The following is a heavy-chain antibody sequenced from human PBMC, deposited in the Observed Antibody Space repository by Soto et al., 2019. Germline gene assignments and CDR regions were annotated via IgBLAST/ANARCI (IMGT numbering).Heavy chain of an antibody. D-gene: IGHD3-3*01. CDR2: ISAYNGNT. V-gene: IGHV1-18*04. CDR1: GDTFTSYG. CDR3: AIGGDDFLEWFLPSSYGIDV. Sequence: ASVKFPCKASGDTFTSYGSSWVRRAPGQGLEWMGWISAYNGNTNYAQKLQGRVTMTTDTSPSTAYMELRSLRSDDTAVYYCAIGGDDFLEWFLPSSYGIDVGGQGAPVTAS. J-gene: IGHJ6*02.